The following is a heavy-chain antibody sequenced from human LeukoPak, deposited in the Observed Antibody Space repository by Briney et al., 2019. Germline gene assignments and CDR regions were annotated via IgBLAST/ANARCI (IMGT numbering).Heavy chain of an antibody. CDR2: IYTSGIT. J-gene: IGHJ4*02. CDR1: GGSISSGSYY. CDR3: ARGPTYCSSSSCLQGE. D-gene: IGHD2-15*01. Sequence: TSQTLSLXCTVSGGSISSGSYYWSWIRQPAGKGLEWIGRIYTSGITNYNPSLKSRVTISVDTSKNQFSLKLSSVTAADTAVYYCARGPTYCSSSSCLQGEWGQGTLVTVSS. V-gene: IGHV4-61*02.